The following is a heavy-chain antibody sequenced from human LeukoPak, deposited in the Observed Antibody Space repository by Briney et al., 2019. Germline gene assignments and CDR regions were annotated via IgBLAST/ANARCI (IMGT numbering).Heavy chain of an antibody. CDR2: IYSGGST. J-gene: IGHJ4*02. Sequence: PGGSLRLSCAASGFTVSSNYMSWVRQAPGKGLEWVSVIYSGGSTCYADSVKGRFTISRDNSKNTLYLQMNSLRAEDTAVYYCAKHGDYSSYFDYWGQGTLVTVSS. CDR3: AKHGDYSSYFDY. D-gene: IGHD4-17*01. CDR1: GFTVSSNY. V-gene: IGHV3-53*01.